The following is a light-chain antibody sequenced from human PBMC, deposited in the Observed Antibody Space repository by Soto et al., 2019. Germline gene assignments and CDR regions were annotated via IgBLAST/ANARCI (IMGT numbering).Light chain of an antibody. V-gene: IGKV1-27*01. J-gene: IGKJ3*01. Sequence: DIQMTQSPSSLSASVGDRVTITCRATQGISHYLAWYQQRPGGVPKLLIHAASTLHSGVSSRFSGSGSGTDFTLTNSSLQPEDVGTYYCQKYDNGPFTFGPGTKVDLK. CDR2: AAS. CDR3: QKYDNGPFT. CDR1: QGISHY.